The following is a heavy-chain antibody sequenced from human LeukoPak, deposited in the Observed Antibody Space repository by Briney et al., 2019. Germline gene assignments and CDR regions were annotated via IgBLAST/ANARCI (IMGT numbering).Heavy chain of an antibody. CDR2: IYYSGST. CDR3: ARAIVGATTGFDY. CDR1: GGSISNGDHY. D-gene: IGHD1-26*01. Sequence: SETLSLTCTVSGGSISNGDHYWSWIRQHPGKGLEWIGYIYYSGSTNYNPSLKSRVTISVDTSKNQFSLKLSSVTAADTAVYYCARAIVGATTGFDYWGQGTLVTVSS. V-gene: IGHV4-61*08. J-gene: IGHJ4*02.